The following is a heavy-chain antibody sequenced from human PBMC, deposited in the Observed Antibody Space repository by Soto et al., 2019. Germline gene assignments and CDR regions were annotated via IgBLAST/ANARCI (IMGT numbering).Heavy chain of an antibody. Sequence: QVQLVQSGAEVKKPGSSVKVSCKASGGTFSSYAISWVRQAPGQGLEWMGGIIPIFGTANYAQKFQGRVTITADESTSTAYMELSSLRSEDTALYYCARDLEVVVAAGGYYYYGMDVWGQGTTVTVSS. D-gene: IGHD6-13*01. CDR3: ARDLEVVVAAGGYYYYGMDV. CDR1: GGTFSSYA. CDR2: IIPIFGTA. J-gene: IGHJ6*02. V-gene: IGHV1-69*01.